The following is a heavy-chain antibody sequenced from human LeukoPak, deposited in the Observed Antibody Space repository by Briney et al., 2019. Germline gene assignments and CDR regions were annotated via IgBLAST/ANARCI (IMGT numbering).Heavy chain of an antibody. Sequence: ASVTLSCKASGYTFTSYGISWVRQAPGQGLEWMGWISAYNGNTNYAQKLQGRVTMTTDTSTSTAYMELRSLRSDDTAVYYCARDRRANLIAAADFHYWGQGTLFTVSS. V-gene: IGHV1-18*01. J-gene: IGHJ4*02. D-gene: IGHD6-13*01. CDR2: ISAYNGNT. CDR3: ARDRRANLIAAADFHY. CDR1: GYTFTSYG.